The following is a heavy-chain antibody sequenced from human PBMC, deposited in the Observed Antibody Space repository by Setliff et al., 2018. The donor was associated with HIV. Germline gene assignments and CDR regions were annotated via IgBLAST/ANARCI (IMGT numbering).Heavy chain of an antibody. CDR2: INLNSGNT. V-gene: IGHV1-2*06. Sequence: ASVKVSCKASGYTFTAYYIHWVRQAPGQGLEWMGRINLNSGNTNYAQQFQGRVTMTRDTSINTAYMGLNSLRVEDTAMYYCARGAGTVDYSCCFDLRGQGTLVTVSS. CDR3: ARGAGTVDYSCCFDL. D-gene: IGHD2-15*01. J-gene: IGHJ4*02. CDR1: GYTFTAYY.